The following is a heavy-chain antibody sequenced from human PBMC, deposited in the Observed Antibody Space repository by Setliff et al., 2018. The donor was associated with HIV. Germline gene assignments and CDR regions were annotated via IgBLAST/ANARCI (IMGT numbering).Heavy chain of an antibody. J-gene: IGHJ6*02. D-gene: IGHD6-13*01. Sequence: ASVKVSCKASGYTFTNSFMHWVRQAPGQGLEWMGIINPSDGATTYAQKFEDRVTMTRDTSTNTVYMELSSLRSEDSAVYYCASSWSRVPYYGLDVWGQGTTVTVSS. CDR2: INPSDGAT. CDR3: ASSWSRVPYYGLDV. CDR1: GYTFTNSF. V-gene: IGHV1-46*01.